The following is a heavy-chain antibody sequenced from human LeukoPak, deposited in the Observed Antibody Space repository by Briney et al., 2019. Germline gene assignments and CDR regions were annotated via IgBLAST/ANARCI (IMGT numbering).Heavy chain of an antibody. CDR2: ISTTGTYM. CDR1: GFTFSKYD. V-gene: IGHV3-21*01. Sequence: GGSLRLSCAASGFTFSKYDMTWVRQAPGKGLEWVSSISTTGTYMYYADVVKGRFSVSRDNAKNSLYLQMNSLRFDDTAVYYCARELDTVATNTPGYWGRGTLVIVSS. D-gene: IGHD5-12*01. CDR3: ARELDTVATNTPGY. J-gene: IGHJ4*02.